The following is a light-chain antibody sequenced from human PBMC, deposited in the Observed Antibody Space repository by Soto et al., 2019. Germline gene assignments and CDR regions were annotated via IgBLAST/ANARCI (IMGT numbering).Light chain of an antibody. CDR2: GPS. CDR3: QQISAAPFT. V-gene: IGKV1-39*01. CDR1: RNINTY. J-gene: IGKJ3*01. Sequence: DIPMAQSPSSLSASVGDTITITCRASRNINTYLNWYQQKPGKAPKLLIFGPSSLQSGVPSRFSGSGSRTDFTLTINSLQPEDFATYCCQQISAAPFTFGPGTKVDIQ.